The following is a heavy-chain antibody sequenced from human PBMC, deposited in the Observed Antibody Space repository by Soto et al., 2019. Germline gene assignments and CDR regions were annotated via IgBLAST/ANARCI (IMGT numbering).Heavy chain of an antibody. D-gene: IGHD4-4*01. Sequence: GASVKVSCKASGYTFTSYGISWVRQAPGQGLEWMGWISAYNGNTNYAQKLQGRVTMTTDTSTSTAYMELRSLRSDDTAVYYCARDGDYSNPPGHNWFDPWGQGTLVTVSS. J-gene: IGHJ5*02. CDR2: ISAYNGNT. V-gene: IGHV1-18*01. CDR1: GYTFTSYG. CDR3: ARDGDYSNPPGHNWFDP.